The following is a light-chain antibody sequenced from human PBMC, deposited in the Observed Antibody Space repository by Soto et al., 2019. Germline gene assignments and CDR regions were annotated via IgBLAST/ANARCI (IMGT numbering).Light chain of an antibody. V-gene: IGKV1-39*01. CDR3: QHSYSTPPLT. Sequence: DIQMTQSPSSLSASVGDRVAITCRAIQTISMYLNWYQQKPGKAPILLISAASSLESGVPSRFSGSRSGTAFTLTISSLQPEDCATNYCQHSYSTPPLTFGGGTKVEIK. CDR2: AAS. J-gene: IGKJ4*01. CDR1: QTISMY.